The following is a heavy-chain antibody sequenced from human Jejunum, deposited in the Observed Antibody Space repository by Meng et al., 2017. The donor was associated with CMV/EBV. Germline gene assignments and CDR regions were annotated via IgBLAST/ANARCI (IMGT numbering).Heavy chain of an antibody. Sequence: SGGSISSYYWSWIRQPPGKGLEWIGYIYYSGNTNYNSSLKSRVTISVDTSKNQFFLKLRFVTAADTAVYFCARDGVGSTGWFDLDYWGRGTLVTVSS. CDR3: ARDGVGSTGWFDLDY. CDR1: GGSISSYY. CDR2: IYYSGNT. D-gene: IGHD6-19*01. J-gene: IGHJ4*02. V-gene: IGHV4-59*01.